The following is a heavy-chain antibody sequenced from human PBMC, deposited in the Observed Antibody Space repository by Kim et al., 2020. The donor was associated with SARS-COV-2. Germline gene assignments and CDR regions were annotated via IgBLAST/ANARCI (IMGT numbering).Heavy chain of an antibody. D-gene: IGHD1-1*01. CDR1: GYTFTTSG. Sequence: ASVKVSCKTSGYTFTTSGVSWVRQAPGLGLEWVGWISAHNGDTHYAQKFQDRLTMTTDTSTSTAYMELRSLSSDDTAIYYCAKDYAYNVDVWGQGTTVTV. J-gene: IGHJ6*02. V-gene: IGHV1-18*01. CDR2: ISAHNGDT. CDR3: AKDYAYNVDV.